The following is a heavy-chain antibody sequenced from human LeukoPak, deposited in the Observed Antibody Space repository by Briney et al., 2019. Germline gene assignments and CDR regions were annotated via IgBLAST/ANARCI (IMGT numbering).Heavy chain of an antibody. CDR1: GFTFSSYG. CDR3: AKDGRLGNYDFWSGPQDYFDY. D-gene: IGHD3-3*01. CDR2: IRYDGSNK. J-gene: IGHJ4*02. Sequence: PGGSLRLSCAASGFTFSSYGMHWVRQAPGKGLEWVAFIRYDGSNKYYADSVKGRFTISRDNSKNTLYLQMNSLRAEDTAVYYCAKDGRLGNYDFWSGPQDYFDYWGQGTLVTVSS. V-gene: IGHV3-30*02.